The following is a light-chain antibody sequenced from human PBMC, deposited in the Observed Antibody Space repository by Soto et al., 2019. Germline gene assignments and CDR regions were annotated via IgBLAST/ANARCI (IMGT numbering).Light chain of an antibody. CDR1: SIDIGFYNY. J-gene: IGLJ1*01. V-gene: IGLV2-14*01. CDR2: AVA. CDR3: SSYTITWPPHV. Sequence: CVLTHPASSSGSPAQSITISFTGTSIDIGFYNYVCWYQQHPGNLPSPLIFAVAMRPSAVSSRFSGSQSGNTASLPISRLPADDEADYHCSSYTITWPPHVSATRPRVTVL.